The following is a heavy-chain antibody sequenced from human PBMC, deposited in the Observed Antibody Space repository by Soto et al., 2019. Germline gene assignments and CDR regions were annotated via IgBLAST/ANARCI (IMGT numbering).Heavy chain of an antibody. D-gene: IGHD2-2*01. V-gene: IGHV3-23*01. CDR1: GFTFSSYA. Sequence: EPQLLESGGGLGHPGGSLRLSCAASGFTFSSYAMSWVRQAPGKGLEWVAAISGSGASTYYADSVRGRSTISRGNSKKTVDLQMDSLRAEDTAVYYCAKFYCISTMCQAPAAKSTGGFEIWGQGTLVTVSS. J-gene: IGHJ3*02. CDR3: AKFYCISTMCQAPAAKSTGGFEI. CDR2: ISGSGAST.